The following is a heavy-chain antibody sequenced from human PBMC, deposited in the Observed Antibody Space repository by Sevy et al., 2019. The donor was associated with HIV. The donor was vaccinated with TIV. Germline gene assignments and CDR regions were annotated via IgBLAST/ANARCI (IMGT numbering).Heavy chain of an antibody. Sequence: GESLKISCKASGYTFTSYGLSWVRQAPGQGLEWMGGFRPYNGNTDYAQKLQGRVTVTTDTSTTTAYMELRSLRSDDTALYYCARLLVTTEFGYYFDYWGQGTLVTVSS. CDR1: GYTFTSYG. CDR2: FRPYNGNT. J-gene: IGHJ4*02. V-gene: IGHV1-18*01. CDR3: ARLLVTTEFGYYFDY. D-gene: IGHD3-16*01.